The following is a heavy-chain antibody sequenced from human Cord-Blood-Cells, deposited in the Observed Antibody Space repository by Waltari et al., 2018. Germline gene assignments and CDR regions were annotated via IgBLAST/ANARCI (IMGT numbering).Heavy chain of an antibody. D-gene: IGHD7-27*01. Sequence: EVQLVESGGGLVQPGGSLRLSCAASGFTVSSNYMSWVRQAPGKGLEWFSVIYSGGSTYYADSVKGRFTISRHNSKNTLYLQMNSLRAEDTAVYYCARGGELGIYFGAFDIWGQGTMVTVSS. V-gene: IGHV3-53*04. CDR3: ARGGELGIYFGAFDI. CDR1: GFTVSSNY. CDR2: IYSGGST. J-gene: IGHJ3*02.